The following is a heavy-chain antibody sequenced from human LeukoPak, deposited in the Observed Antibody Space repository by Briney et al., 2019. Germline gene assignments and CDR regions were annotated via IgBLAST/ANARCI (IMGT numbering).Heavy chain of an antibody. J-gene: IGHJ5*02. CDR2: IYTSGST. CDR1: GGSISSYY. D-gene: IGHD2-2*01. V-gene: IGHV4-4*07. Sequence: SETLSLTCTVCGGSISSYYWSWIRQPAGKGLEWIGRIYTSGSTNYNPSLKSRVTMLVDTSKNQFSLKLSSVTAADTAVYYCARDARCSSTSCSGLDPWGQGTLVTVSS. CDR3: ARDARCSSTSCSGLDP.